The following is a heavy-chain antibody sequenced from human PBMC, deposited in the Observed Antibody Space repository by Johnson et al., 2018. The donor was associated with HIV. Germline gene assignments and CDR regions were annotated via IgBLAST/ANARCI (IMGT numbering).Heavy chain of an antibody. CDR1: GFTFSSYA. Sequence: QMQQVESGGGLVQPGGSLRLSCAASGFTFSSYAMHWVRQAPGKGLEWVAVMSYDGSNEYYADSVKGRFTISRDNSKNTLYLHMSSLRAEDTAVYYCARSQIDAFDIWGQGTMVTVSS. V-gene: IGHV3-30-3*01. CDR2: MSYDGSNE. J-gene: IGHJ3*02. CDR3: ARSQIDAFDI.